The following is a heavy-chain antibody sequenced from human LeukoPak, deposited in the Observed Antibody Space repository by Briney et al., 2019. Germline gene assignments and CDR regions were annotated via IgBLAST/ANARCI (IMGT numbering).Heavy chain of an antibody. Sequence: PSETLSLTCTVSGGSISSSSYYWGWIRQPPGKGLEWIGSIYYSGSTYYNPSLKSRVTISVDTSKNQFSLKLSSVTAADTAVYYCARDRAIAAAGPAFLWWFDPWGQGTLVTVSS. CDR2: IYYSGST. CDR1: GGSISSSSYY. CDR3: ARDRAIAAAGPAFLWWFDP. V-gene: IGHV4-39*07. J-gene: IGHJ5*02. D-gene: IGHD6-13*01.